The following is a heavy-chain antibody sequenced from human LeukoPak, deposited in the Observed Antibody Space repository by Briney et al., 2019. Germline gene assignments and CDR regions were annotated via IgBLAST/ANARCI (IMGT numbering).Heavy chain of an antibody. CDR2: MNPNSGNT. Sequence: ASVKVSCKASGYTFTSYDINWVRQATGQGLEWMGWMNPNSGNTGYAQKFQGRVTMTRNTSISTAYMELSSLRSEDTAVYYCASGIVGATTGVPIDYWGQGTLVTVSS. V-gene: IGHV1-8*01. CDR1: GYTFTSYD. J-gene: IGHJ4*02. CDR3: ASGIVGATTGVPIDY. D-gene: IGHD1-26*01.